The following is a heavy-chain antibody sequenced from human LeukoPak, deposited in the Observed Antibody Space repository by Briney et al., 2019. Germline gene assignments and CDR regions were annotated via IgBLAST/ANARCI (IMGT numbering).Heavy chain of an antibody. CDR1: GGSFSGYY. J-gene: IGHJ4*02. D-gene: IGHD3-22*01. Sequence: PSETLSLTCAVYGGSFSGYYWSWIRQPPGKGLEWIGEINHSGHTNYNPSLKSRVTISVDTSKNQFSLKLNSVTAADTAVYYCARDLDSSGYYLDYWGQGTLVTVSS. CDR2: INHSGHT. V-gene: IGHV4-34*01. CDR3: ARDLDSSGYYLDY.